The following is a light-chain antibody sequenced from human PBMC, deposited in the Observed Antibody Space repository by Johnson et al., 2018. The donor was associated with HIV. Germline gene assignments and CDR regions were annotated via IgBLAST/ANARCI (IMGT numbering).Light chain of an antibody. V-gene: IGLV1-51*01. J-gene: IGLJ1*01. CDR2: DNN. CDR3: GTWDTSLRVGF. CDR1: SSNIGNNY. Sequence: QPVLTQPPSVSAAPGQKVTISCSGSSSNIGNNYVSWYQQIPGRAPKLLIYDNNKRPSGIPDRFSGSKSGTSATLGITGLPTGDEADYYCGTWDTSLRVGFFGTGTKVTVL.